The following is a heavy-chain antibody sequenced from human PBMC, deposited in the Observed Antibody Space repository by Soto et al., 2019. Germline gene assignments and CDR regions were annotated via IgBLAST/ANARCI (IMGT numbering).Heavy chain of an antibody. Sequence: ASVKVSCKASGYTFTSYDINWVRQAPGQSLEWMGWINAGNGNTEYSQKFQGRVTFIRDTSASTAYMELRGLRSEDTAVYYCARYYGDFESFDFWGQGTLVTVSS. CDR2: INAGNGNT. V-gene: IGHV1-3*01. CDR1: GYTFTSYD. J-gene: IGHJ4*02. D-gene: IGHD4-17*01. CDR3: ARYYGDFESFDF.